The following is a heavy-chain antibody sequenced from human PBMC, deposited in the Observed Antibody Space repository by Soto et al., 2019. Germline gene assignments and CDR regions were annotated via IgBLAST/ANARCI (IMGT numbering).Heavy chain of an antibody. CDR2: ISDDGSNK. Sequence: QVQLVESGGGAVQPGRSLRLSCAASGFTFSVYGMHWVRQAPGKGLEWVAVISDDGSNKYYADSVKGRFTIARDNSKNTLHLQMNGLRAEDTAVYYCAKATHAGGGGDWFHPWGQGTLVTVSS. D-gene: IGHD2-15*01. V-gene: IGHV3-30*18. CDR1: GFTFSVYG. J-gene: IGHJ5*02. CDR3: AKATHAGGGGDWFHP.